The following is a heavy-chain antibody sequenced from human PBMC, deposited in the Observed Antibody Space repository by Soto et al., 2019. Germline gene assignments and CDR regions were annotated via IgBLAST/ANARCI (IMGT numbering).Heavy chain of an antibody. Sequence: QVQLVQSGAEVKKPGSSVKVSCKASGGTFSSYALSWVRQAPGQGLEWMGGIITIFGTANYAQKFQGRVTITAYESTSTAYMALSSLRSEDTAGYYCARGRDSSSWERLFDYWGQGTLVTVSS. CDR2: IITIFGTA. D-gene: IGHD6-13*01. J-gene: IGHJ4*02. CDR3: ARGRDSSSWERLFDY. V-gene: IGHV1-69*12. CDR1: GGTFSSYA.